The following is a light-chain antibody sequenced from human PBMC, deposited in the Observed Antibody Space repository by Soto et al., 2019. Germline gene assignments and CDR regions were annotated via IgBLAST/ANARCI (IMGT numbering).Light chain of an antibody. CDR2: TDN. Sequence: QSVLTQPPSASGTPGQRVTISCSGSSSNIGSNAVNWYQQFPGTAPKLLIYTDNQRPSGVLDRFSGSKSGTSASLAISGLQSEDEADYFCAAWDGSLNAYVFGTGTKLTVL. V-gene: IGLV1-44*01. CDR1: SSNIGSNA. J-gene: IGLJ1*01. CDR3: AAWDGSLNAYV.